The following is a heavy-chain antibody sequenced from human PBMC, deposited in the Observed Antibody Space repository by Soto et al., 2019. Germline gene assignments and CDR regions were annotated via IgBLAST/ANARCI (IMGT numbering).Heavy chain of an antibody. D-gene: IGHD6-13*01. Sequence: QVQLVQSGAEVKKPGASVKVSCKASGYTFSSYDIHWVRQAPGQGLEWMGWTNPNSGNTGYAQKFQGRVTMTRDRSXNTAYMELSSLGSEDTAIYYCARAGGSGWYGDVDYWGQGTLVTVSS. CDR2: TNPNSGNT. CDR3: ARAGGSGWYGDVDY. V-gene: IGHV1-8*01. CDR1: GYTFSSYD. J-gene: IGHJ4*02.